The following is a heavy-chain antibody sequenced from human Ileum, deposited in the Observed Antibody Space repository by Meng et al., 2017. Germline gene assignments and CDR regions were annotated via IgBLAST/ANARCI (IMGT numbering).Heavy chain of an antibody. CDR3: VRPSYFDP. V-gene: IGHV3-11*01. J-gene: IGHJ4*02. CDR2: ISTTGKVV. Sequence: GESLNISCAASGFIFSDFYMGWFRQAPGKGLEWVSFISTTGKVVYYADSVKGRFTVSRDNAKNSLYLQMDNLRAEDTAVYYCVRPSYFDPWGQGTLVTVSS. CDR1: GFIFSDFY.